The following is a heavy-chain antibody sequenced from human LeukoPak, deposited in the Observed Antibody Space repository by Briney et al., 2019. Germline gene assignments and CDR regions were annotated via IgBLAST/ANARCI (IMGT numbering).Heavy chain of an antibody. Sequence: GGSLRLSCTASGFTFSDYWMTWVRQAPGKGPEWVANIKQDGSQRYYVDSVRGRFTISRDNAKNSLFLQMNGLRAEDTAVYYCARDPTPWGGSYFDYWGQGTLVTVSS. CDR1: GFTFSDYW. D-gene: IGHD1-26*01. CDR3: ARDPTPWGGSYFDY. J-gene: IGHJ4*02. CDR2: IKQDGSQR. V-gene: IGHV3-7*01.